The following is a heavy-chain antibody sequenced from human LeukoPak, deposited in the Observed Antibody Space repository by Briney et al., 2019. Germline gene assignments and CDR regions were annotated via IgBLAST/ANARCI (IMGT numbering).Heavy chain of an antibody. D-gene: IGHD6-19*01. CDR1: GYTFTSYG. V-gene: IGHV1-18*04. CDR2: ISAYNGNT. J-gene: IGHJ4*02. Sequence: ASVKVSCKASGYTFTSYGISWVRQAPGQGLEWMGWISAYNGNTNYAQKLQGRVTMTTDTSASTAYMELSSLRSEDTAVYYCARSPFPYSSGWYYFDYWGRGTLVTVSS. CDR3: ARSPFPYSSGWYYFDY.